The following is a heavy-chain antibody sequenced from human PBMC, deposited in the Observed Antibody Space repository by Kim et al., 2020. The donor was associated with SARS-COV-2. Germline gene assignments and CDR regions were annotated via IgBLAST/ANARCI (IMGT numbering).Heavy chain of an antibody. CDR1: GYTFTSYA. D-gene: IGHD3-10*01. Sequence: ASVKVSCKASGYTFTSYAMHWVRQAPGQRLEWMGWINAGNGNTKYSQKFQGRVTITRDTSASTAYMELSSLRSEDTAVYYCARDLRGSYGSGSYYYYWGQGTLVTVSS. CDR2: INAGNGNT. V-gene: IGHV1-3*01. J-gene: IGHJ4*02. CDR3: ARDLRGSYGSGSYYYY.